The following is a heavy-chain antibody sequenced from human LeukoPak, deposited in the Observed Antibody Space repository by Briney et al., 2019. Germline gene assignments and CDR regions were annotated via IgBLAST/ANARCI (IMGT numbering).Heavy chain of an antibody. D-gene: IGHD3-10*01. CDR2: SIPMYGTA. CDR3: ARVVLLYGSGTYLDV. J-gene: IGHJ4*02. Sequence: SVKVSCEAPGDTFSKYAISWVRLAPGQGLEWMGGSIPMYGTANSAQKFQGRLTFNTDDSTSTTYLELSSLRPEDTALYYCARVVLLYGSGTYLDVWGQGTLVTVSS. V-gene: IGHV1-69*05. CDR1: GDTFSKYA.